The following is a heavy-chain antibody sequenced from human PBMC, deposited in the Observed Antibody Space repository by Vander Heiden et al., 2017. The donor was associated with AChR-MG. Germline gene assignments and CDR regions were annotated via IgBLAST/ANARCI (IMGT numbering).Heavy chain of an antibody. CDR1: GGTFRHYG. J-gene: IGHJ6*02. V-gene: IGHV1-69*01. D-gene: IGHD3-10*01. CDR3: AREFRGDFGNYYYYGMDV. CDR2: IIPMLDSA. Sequence: QAQLVQSGAEVKKTGSSVKVSCKASGGTFRHYGINWVRQAPGQGLEWMGGIIPMLDSANYAQKFQGRVTITADESTSTAYMELSSLRSEDTAVYYCAREFRGDFGNYYYYGMDVWGQGTTVTVSS.